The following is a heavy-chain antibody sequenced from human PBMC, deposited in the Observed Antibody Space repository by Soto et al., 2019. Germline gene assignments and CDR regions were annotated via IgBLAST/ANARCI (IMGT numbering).Heavy chain of an antibody. CDR3: AKGKDPTSDIPIRPFDY. CDR1: EFTFSSYA. J-gene: IGHJ4*02. D-gene: IGHD2-15*01. CDR2: ISGSGAGT. Sequence: EVQLLESGGGLVQPGGSLRLSCAASEFTFSSYAMSWVRQAPGKGLEWVSSISGSGAGTYYGDSVKGRFTISRDNSKNTLYLQMNSLRAEDTAVYYCAKGKDPTSDIPIRPFDYWGQGTRVTVSS. V-gene: IGHV3-23*01.